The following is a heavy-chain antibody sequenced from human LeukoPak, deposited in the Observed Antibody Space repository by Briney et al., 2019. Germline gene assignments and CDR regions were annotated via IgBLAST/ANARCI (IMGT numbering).Heavy chain of an antibody. CDR2: VDYNGST. V-gene: IGHV4-59*02. J-gene: IGHJ4*02. Sequence: SETLSLTCTVSGASGTSSHWNWIRQSPGKGLEWIANVDYNGSTKYNPSLRGRGTMSLDTSKNQFYLKLESVTAADTALYYCATGFYEPFDRWGQGTLVTVSS. CDR1: GASGTSSH. D-gene: IGHD2/OR15-2a*01. CDR3: ATGFYEPFDR.